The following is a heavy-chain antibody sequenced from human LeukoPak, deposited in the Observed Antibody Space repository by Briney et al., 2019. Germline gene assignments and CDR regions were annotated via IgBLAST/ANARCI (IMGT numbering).Heavy chain of an antibody. CDR3: ATDHSGSYPTYYFDY. J-gene: IGHJ4*02. CDR1: GYTFTSYH. CDR2: INPNSGGT. D-gene: IGHD1-26*01. V-gene: IGHV1-2*02. Sequence: ASVKVSCKASGYTFTSYHMHWVRQAPGQGLEWMGWINPNSGGTNYAQKFQGRVTMTRDTSISTAYMELSRLRSDDTAVYYCATDHSGSYPTYYFDYWGQGTLVTVSS.